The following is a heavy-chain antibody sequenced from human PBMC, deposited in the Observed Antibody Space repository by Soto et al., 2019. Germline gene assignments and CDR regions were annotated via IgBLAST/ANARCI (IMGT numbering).Heavy chain of an antibody. CDR3: ARVAPNYPPYY. J-gene: IGHJ4*02. D-gene: IGHD4-4*01. V-gene: IGHV1-18*01. Sequence: ASVKVSCKASGYTLTSSGISWVRQAPGQGLEWMGWISAYNGDTIYAQNLQGRVTMTTDTSTSTAYMELRSLRSDDTAVYYCARVAPNYPPYYWGQGTLVTVSS. CDR1: GYTLTSSG. CDR2: ISAYNGDT.